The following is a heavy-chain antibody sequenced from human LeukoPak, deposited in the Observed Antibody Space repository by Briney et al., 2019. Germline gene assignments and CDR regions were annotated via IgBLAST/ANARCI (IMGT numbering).Heavy chain of an antibody. CDR3: TTPNSGSYYTVGYVDY. Sequence: GGSLRLSCAASGFAFSNAWMSWVRQAPGKGLEWVGRIKSKTDGGTTDYAAPVKGRFTISRDDSKNTLYLQMNSLKTEDTAVYYCTTPNSGSYYTVGYVDYWGQGTLVTVSS. CDR2: IKSKTDGGTT. J-gene: IGHJ4*02. D-gene: IGHD3-10*01. V-gene: IGHV3-15*01. CDR1: GFAFSNAW.